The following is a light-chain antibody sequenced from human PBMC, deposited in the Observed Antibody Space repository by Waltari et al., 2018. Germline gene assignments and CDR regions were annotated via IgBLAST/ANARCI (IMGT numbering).Light chain of an antibody. Sequence: DIQMTQSPSTLSASVGDRVTISCRASQSVGTWLAWYQQKPGKAPKLLIYMASSLESGVPSRCSGSGSGTEFALTISRLQPDDFATYSCQQYSSFSTFGQGTKVDI. V-gene: IGKV1-5*03. J-gene: IGKJ2*01. CDR1: QSVGTW. CDR3: QQYSSFST. CDR2: MAS.